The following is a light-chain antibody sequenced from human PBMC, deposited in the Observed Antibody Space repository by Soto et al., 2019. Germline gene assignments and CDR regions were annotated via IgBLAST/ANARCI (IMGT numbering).Light chain of an antibody. Sequence: DIKMTQSPSSLSASVGDRVTITGRATHGFVNYLAWVQQKAGSIPKLLIYSASTLQSWVPSRFSGRGSGTHCTLVISSLQPEDVATYYCQKYNSAPYTFGQGTKLEIK. J-gene: IGKJ2*01. V-gene: IGKV1-27*01. CDR2: SAS. CDR3: QKYNSAPYT. CDR1: HGFVNY.